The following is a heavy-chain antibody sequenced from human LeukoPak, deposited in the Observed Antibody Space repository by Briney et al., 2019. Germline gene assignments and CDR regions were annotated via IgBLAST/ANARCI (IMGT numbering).Heavy chain of an antibody. CDR3: ARQGYYAFTYAFDI. J-gene: IGHJ3*02. CDR2: IYTSGST. Sequence: SETLSLTCSVSGASISSGSFYWNWIRQPAGKGLEWIGRIYTSGSTSYNPSLESRVAISVDTSKNQFSLKLNSVIAADTAVYYCARQGYYAFTYAFDIWGQGTMVTVSS. D-gene: IGHD2-2*01. V-gene: IGHV4-61*02. CDR1: GASISSGSFY.